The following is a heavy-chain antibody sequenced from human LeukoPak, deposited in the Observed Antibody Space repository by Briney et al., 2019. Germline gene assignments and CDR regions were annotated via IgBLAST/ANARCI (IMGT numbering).Heavy chain of an antibody. CDR1: GGSISSYY. V-gene: IGHV4-59*01. J-gene: IGHJ4*02. CDR3: ARDIQWLGYFDY. CDR2: IYDSGST. D-gene: IGHD6-19*01. Sequence: PSETLSLTCTVSGGSISSYYWSWIRQPPGKGLEWIGNIYDSGSTNYNPSLKSRVTISVDTSKNQFSLKLRSVTAADTAVYYCARDIQWLGYFDYWGQGTLVTVSS.